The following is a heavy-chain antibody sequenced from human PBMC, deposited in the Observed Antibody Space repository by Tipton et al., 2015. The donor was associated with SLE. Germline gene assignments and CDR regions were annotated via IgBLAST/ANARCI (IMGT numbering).Heavy chain of an antibody. D-gene: IGHD3-3*01. J-gene: IGHJ4*02. CDR2: IYHSGNN. CDR1: GYSISSGYY. CDR3: TSLRDDFWGGYLDC. Sequence: TLSLTCAVSGYSISSGYYWGWIRQPPGKGLEWIGSIYHSGNNYYNPSLKSRVTISVDTSKNQFSLKLSSVTAADTAVYYCTSLRDDFWGGYLDCWGQGTLVTVSS. V-gene: IGHV4-38-2*01.